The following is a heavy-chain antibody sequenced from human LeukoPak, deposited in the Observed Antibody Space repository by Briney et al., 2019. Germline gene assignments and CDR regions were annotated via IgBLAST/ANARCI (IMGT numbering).Heavy chain of an antibody. J-gene: IGHJ5*02. CDR1: GFTFSSYS. CDR2: ISSSSSTI. V-gene: IGHV3-48*01. CDR3: AXDLXXXTRXGSTQLGTDP. D-gene: IGHD6-13*01. Sequence: PGGSLRLSCAASGFTFSSYSMNWVRQAPGKGLEWVSYISSSSSTIYYADSVKGRFTISRDNAKNSLYLQMNSLRGEDTAVYYXAXDLXXXTRXGSTQLGTDPRGQGTLVTVSS.